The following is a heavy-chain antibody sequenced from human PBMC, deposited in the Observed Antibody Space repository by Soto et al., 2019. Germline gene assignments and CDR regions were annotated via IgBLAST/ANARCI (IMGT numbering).Heavy chain of an antibody. CDR3: ARVPEGSDYYDSSGYYYGIDY. J-gene: IGHJ4*02. Sequence: QVQLQQWGAGLLKPSETLSLTCAVYGGSFSGYYWCWIRQPPGKGLEWIGEINHSGSTNSNPSLKSRVTISVDTSKNQFSLKLSSVTAADTALYYCARVPEGSDYYDSSGYYYGIDYWGQGTLVTVSS. V-gene: IGHV4-34*01. CDR1: GGSFSGYY. D-gene: IGHD3-22*01. CDR2: INHSGST.